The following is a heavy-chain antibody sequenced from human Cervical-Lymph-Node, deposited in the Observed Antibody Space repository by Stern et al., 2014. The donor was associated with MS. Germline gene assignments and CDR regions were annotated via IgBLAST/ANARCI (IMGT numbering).Heavy chain of an antibody. V-gene: IGHV3-73*01. CDR1: GFTFSASG. CDR3: TRQGPTPVDDFDY. CDR2: IRGKVHSFAT. Sequence: EVQLVESGGGLVQPGGSLKLSCAASGFTFSASGIHWVRQASGKGLEWVGRIRGKVHSFATDYAASVKGRFAISRDDSKNMAYLQMNSLKTEDTAIYYCTRQGPTPVDDFDYWGQGTLVTVSS. J-gene: IGHJ4*02.